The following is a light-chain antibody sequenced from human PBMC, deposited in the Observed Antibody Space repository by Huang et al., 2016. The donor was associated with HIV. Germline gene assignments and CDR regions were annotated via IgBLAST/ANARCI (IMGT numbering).Light chain of an antibody. CDR1: QNITSF. CDR3: QQRIQWPRLT. V-gene: IGKV3-11*01. Sequence: EIVLTQSPATLSLSPGERATLSRRASQNITSFLAWYRQKPGQAPRLLIFDATNRATGTPARFSGSGSGTDFTLTIHSLEPEDFAVYYCQQRIQWPRLTFGGGTRVEMK. J-gene: IGKJ4*01. CDR2: DAT.